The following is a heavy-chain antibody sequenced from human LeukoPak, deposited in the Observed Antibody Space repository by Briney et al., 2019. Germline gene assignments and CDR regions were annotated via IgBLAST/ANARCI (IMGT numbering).Heavy chain of an antibody. D-gene: IGHD6-13*01. V-gene: IGHV4-59*12. CDR3: ARGGLKGYSSSWYAADY. CDR2: IYYSGST. CDR1: GGSISSYY. Sequence: SETLSLTCTVSGGSISSYYWSWIRQPPGKGLEWIGYIYYSGSTNYNPSLKSRVTISVDTSKNQFSLKLSSVTAADTAVYYCARGGLKGYSSSWYAADYWGQGTLVTVSS. J-gene: IGHJ4*02.